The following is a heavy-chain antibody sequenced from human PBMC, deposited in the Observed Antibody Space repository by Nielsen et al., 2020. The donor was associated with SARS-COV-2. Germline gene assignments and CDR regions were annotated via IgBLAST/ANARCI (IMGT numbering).Heavy chain of an antibody. Sequence: SETLSLTCAVYGGSFSGYYWSWIRQPPGKVLEWIGEINHSGRTNYNTSLKIRVTISVDTSKNQFSLKLSSATAADTAVYYCARGGGIAVAGTGGWGQGTLVTVSS. J-gene: IGHJ4*02. V-gene: IGHV4-34*01. CDR3: ARGGGIAVAGTGG. D-gene: IGHD6-19*01. CDR1: GGSFSGYY. CDR2: INHSGRT.